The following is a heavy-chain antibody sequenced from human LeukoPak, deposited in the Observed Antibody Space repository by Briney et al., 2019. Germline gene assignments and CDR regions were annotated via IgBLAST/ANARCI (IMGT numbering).Heavy chain of an antibody. CDR3: ARLSMIDTFDI. CDR1: GYSFMTYW. V-gene: IGHV5-51*01. CDR2: IYPGDSDT. Sequence: GESLKISCQASGYSFMTYWIGWVRQMPGKGLEWMAIIYPGDSDTEYSPSFQDQVTISADKSINTAYLHWRSLKASDTAMYYCARLSMIDTFDIWGLGTVVTVSS. D-gene: IGHD3-22*01. J-gene: IGHJ3*02.